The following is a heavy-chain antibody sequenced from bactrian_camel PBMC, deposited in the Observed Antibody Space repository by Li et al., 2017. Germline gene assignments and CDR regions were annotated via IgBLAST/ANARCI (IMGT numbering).Heavy chain of an antibody. J-gene: IGHJ6*01. Sequence: HVQLVESGGGSVQPGGSLRLSCAVSGYPYSKWSMGWFREKHGEGVAAIDSDGGTIYADSVKGRITISTDKAKDTVYLQMNSLKPEDTAMYSCKTRSGSCSGTYYLYGYWGQGTQVTVS. V-gene: IGHV3S53*01. D-gene: IGHD2*01. CDR3: KTRSGSCSGTYYLYGY. CDR1: GYPYSKWS. CDR2: IDSDGGT.